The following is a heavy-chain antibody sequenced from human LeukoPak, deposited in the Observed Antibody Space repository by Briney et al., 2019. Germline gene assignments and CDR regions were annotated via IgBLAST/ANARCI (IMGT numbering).Heavy chain of an antibody. J-gene: IGHJ4*02. Sequence: SGPTLVKPTQTLTLTCTFSGFSLSTSGVGVGWIRQPPGKALEWLAFNYWNDDEPYSPSLKSRLTITKDTSKNQVVLTMTNMYPVDTATYFCAHTTTVVLGFDYWGQGTLVTVSS. CDR1: GFSLSTSGVG. V-gene: IGHV2-5*01. D-gene: IGHD4-11*01. CDR2: NYWNDDE. CDR3: AHTTTVVLGFDY.